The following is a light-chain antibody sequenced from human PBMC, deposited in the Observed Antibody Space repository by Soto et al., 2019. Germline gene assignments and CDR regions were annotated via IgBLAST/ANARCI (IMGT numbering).Light chain of an antibody. Sequence: QSVLTQPPSVSAAPGQKVTISCSGSSSNVGNNYVSWYQQLPGTAPKLLIYENNKRPSGIPDRFSGSKSGTSATLGITGLQTEDEADYYCRTWDSSLSAYVFGTGTKLTVL. J-gene: IGLJ1*01. CDR3: RTWDSSLSAYV. CDR2: ENN. V-gene: IGLV1-51*02. CDR1: SSNVGNNY.